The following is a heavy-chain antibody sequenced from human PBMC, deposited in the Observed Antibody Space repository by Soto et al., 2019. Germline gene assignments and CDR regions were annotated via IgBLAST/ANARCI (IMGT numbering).Heavy chain of an antibody. CDR2: ISWNSGSI. V-gene: IGHV3-9*01. J-gene: IGHJ4*02. Sequence: VHLVESGGGLVQPGRSLRLSCAASGFTFDDYAMHWVRQAPGKGLEWVSGISWNSGSIEYADSVKGRFTISRDNVKKSLYLQMNSLRAEDTALYYCTKGRAAGRGGAFDYWGQGTLVTVSS. D-gene: IGHD6-6*01. CDR3: TKGRAAGRGGAFDY. CDR1: GFTFDDYA.